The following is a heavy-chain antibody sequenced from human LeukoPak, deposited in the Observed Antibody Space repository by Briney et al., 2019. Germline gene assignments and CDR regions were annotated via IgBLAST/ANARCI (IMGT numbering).Heavy chain of an antibody. V-gene: IGHV3-74*01. Sequence: GGSLRLSCAASGFTFSNYWMHWVRQAPGKGLVWVSRINSDGTSTSYADSVKGRFTISRDNAKNSLYLQMNSLRAEDTAVYYCAELGITMIGGVWGKGTTVTISS. CDR2: INSDGTST. CDR1: GFTFSNYW. J-gene: IGHJ6*04. CDR3: AELGITMIGGV. D-gene: IGHD3-10*02.